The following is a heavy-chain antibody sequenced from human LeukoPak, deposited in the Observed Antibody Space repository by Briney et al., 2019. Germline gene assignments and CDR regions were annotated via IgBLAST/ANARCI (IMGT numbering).Heavy chain of an antibody. Sequence: GGSLRLSCAASGFTFISYTMNWVRQAPGGGLEWVGFIISKAHGGTTEYAASGKGRFTTSRNESKRIAYLQMDRLKTEDTAVYYCTRAGRYCSGGSCYSFYWGQGTLVTVSS. V-gene: IGHV3-49*04. CDR3: TRAGRYCSGGSCYSFY. CDR2: IISKAHGGTT. D-gene: IGHD2-15*01. J-gene: IGHJ4*02. CDR1: GFTFISYT.